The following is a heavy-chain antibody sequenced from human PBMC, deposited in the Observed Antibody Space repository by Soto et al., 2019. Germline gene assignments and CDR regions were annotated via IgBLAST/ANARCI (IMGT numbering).Heavy chain of an antibody. J-gene: IGHJ5*02. V-gene: IGHV4-39*01. D-gene: IGHD5-12*01. CDR1: DVSIGGSFHY. Sequence: QVQLQESGPGLVRPSETLSLTCTVSDVSIGGSFHYLVWIRQPPGKGLEWIGNIDLGGTKYYNPSLKSRLTLSLDTSKKLLSLELTSVTATDTAVYYCAIYQRGYSGGSQFDPWGQGTLVTVSS. CDR2: IDLGGTK. CDR3: AIYQRGYSGGSQFDP.